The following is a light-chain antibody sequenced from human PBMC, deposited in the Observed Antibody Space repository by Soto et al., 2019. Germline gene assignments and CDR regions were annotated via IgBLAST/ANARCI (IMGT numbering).Light chain of an antibody. CDR3: QQRSNWPIT. CDR2: DAS. J-gene: IGKJ5*01. V-gene: IGKV3-11*01. CDR1: QSVSSY. Sequence: EIVLTQSPTTLSLSPVERATVSCRASQSVSSYLAWYQQKPGQAPRLLIYDASNRATGIPARFSGSGSGTDFTLTISSLEPEDFAVYYCQQRSNWPITFGQGTLLEIK.